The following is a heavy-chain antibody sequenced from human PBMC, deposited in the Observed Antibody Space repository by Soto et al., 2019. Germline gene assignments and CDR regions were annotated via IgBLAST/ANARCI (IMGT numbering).Heavy chain of an antibody. CDR2: IIPIFGTA. V-gene: IGHV1-69*13. CDR1: GGTFSSYA. CDR3: ARGPDYYGSGRGGRFDY. J-gene: IGHJ4*02. Sequence: ASVKVSCKASGGTFSSYAISWLRQAPGQGLEWMGGIIPIFGTANYAQKFQGRVTITADESTSTAYMELSSLRSEDTAVYYCARGPDYYGSGRGGRFDYWGQGTLVTVSS. D-gene: IGHD3-10*01.